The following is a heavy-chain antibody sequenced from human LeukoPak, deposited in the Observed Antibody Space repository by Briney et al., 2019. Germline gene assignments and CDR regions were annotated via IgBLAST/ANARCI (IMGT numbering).Heavy chain of an antibody. V-gene: IGHV3-30-3*01. Sequence: PGRSLRLSCAASGFTFSSYAMHWVRQAPGKGLEWVTVISYDGSNKYYADSVKGRFTISRDNSKNTLYLQMNSLRAEDTAVYYCARARAEQWRPAYFDYWGQGTLVTVSS. CDR3: ARARAEQWRPAYFDY. D-gene: IGHD6-19*01. J-gene: IGHJ4*02. CDR2: ISYDGSNK. CDR1: GFTFSSYA.